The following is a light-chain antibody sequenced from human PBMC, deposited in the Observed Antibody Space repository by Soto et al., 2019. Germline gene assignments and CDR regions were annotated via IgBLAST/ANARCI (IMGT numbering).Light chain of an antibody. J-gene: IGLJ3*02. CDR3: CSYAGTYWV. CDR1: SSDVGGYNY. CDR2: DVS. Sequence: QSALTQPRSVSGSPGQSVSISCTGTSSDVGGYNYVSWYQQHPGKAPKFMIYDVSYRPSGLPDRFSGSKSGNTASLTISGLQAEDEADYYCCSYAGTYWVFGGGTKLTVL. V-gene: IGLV2-11*01.